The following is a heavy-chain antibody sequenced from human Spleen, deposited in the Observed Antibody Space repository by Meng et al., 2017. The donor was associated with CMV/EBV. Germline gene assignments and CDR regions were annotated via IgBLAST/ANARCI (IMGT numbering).Heavy chain of an antibody. J-gene: IGHJ4*02. D-gene: IGHD4-11*01. CDR3: ARTPYSNYATYFDY. Sequence: VELVQSGVELKKPGASVKVSCKASGYTFTSYGISWVRQAPGQGLEWMGWISAYNGNTNYAQKLQGRVTMTTDTSTSTAYMELRSLRSDDTAVYYCARTPYSNYATYFDYWGQGTLVTVSS. CDR1: GYTFTSYG. V-gene: IGHV1-18*01. CDR2: ISAYNGNT.